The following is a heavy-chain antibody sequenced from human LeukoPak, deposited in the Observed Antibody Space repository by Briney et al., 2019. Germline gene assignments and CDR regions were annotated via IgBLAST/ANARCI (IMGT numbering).Heavy chain of an antibody. Sequence: PSETLSLTCTASGGSINSYYWSWIRQPPGKGLEYISYIYYSGSTNYSPSLKSRVTISVDTSKNRLSLKLSSVTAADTAVYYFARWNEGLDFWGEGTLVTVSS. CDR1: GGSINSYY. CDR2: IYYSGST. V-gene: IGHV4-59*01. CDR3: ARWNEGLDF. J-gene: IGHJ4*02. D-gene: IGHD1-1*01.